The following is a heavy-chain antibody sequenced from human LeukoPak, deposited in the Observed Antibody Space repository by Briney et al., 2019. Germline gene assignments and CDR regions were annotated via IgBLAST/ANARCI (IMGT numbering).Heavy chain of an antibody. J-gene: IGHJ3*02. CDR3: ARDNPPRTLDAFDI. V-gene: IGHV4-4*07. CDR1: GGSISSYY. CDR2: ICTSGST. Sequence: NPSETLSLTCTVSGGSISSYYWSWIRQPAGKGLEWIGRICTSGSTNYNPSLKSRVTMSVDTSKNQFSLKLSSVTAADTAVYYCARDNPPRTLDAFDIWGQGTMVTVSS. D-gene: IGHD1-14*01.